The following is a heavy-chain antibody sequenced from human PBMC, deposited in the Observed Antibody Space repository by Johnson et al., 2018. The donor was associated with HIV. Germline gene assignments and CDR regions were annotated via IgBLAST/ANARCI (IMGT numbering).Heavy chain of an antibody. Sequence: EVQLVESGGGVVQPGRSLRLSCAASGFTFSSYAMHWVRQAPGKGLEWVSGIRWNSGSIGYADSVKGRFTISRDNAKNSLYLQMNSLRAEDTAVYYCARRVEGRRSANDAFDIWGQGTMVTVSS. CDR1: GFTFSSYA. CDR2: IRWNSGSI. V-gene: IGHV3-9*01. D-gene: IGHD1-1*01. CDR3: ARRVEGRRSANDAFDI. J-gene: IGHJ3*02.